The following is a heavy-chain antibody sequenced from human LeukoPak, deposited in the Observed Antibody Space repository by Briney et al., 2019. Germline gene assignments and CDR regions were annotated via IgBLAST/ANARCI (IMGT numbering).Heavy chain of an antibody. J-gene: IGHJ4*02. V-gene: IGHV3-21*01. CDR2: ISSSSSYI. D-gene: IGHD3-16*02. Sequence: KPGGSLRLSCAASGFTFSCYSMNWVRQAPGKGLEWVSSISSSSSYIYYADSVKGRFTISRDNAKNSLYLQMNSLRAEDTAVYYCARDPEAYDYVWGSYRYYDYWGQGTLVTVSS. CDR3: ARDPEAYDYVWGSYRYYDY. CDR1: GFTFSCYS.